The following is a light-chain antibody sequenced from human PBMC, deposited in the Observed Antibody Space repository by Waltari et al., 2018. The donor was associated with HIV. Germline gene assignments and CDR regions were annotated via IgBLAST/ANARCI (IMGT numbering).Light chain of an antibody. V-gene: IGLV2-23*02. CDR3: CSYGSSATFVV. CDR2: EVT. CDR1: SSDVGNYNL. J-gene: IGLJ2*01. Sequence: QSALTQPRSVSGSPGQSITISCTETSSDVGNYNLVSWYQQYTGKAPKLLIYEVTKRPSVVSIRFSGAKSCNTASLTISDRRSVDEANYYCCSYGSSATFVVFGGGTRVTV.